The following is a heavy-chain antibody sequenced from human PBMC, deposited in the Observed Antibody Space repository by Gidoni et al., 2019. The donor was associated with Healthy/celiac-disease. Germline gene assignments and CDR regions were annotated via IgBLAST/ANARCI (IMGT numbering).Heavy chain of an antibody. CDR1: GLTVGDYA. J-gene: IGHJ4*02. Sequence: EVQLVESGGGVVKPGRSMRLYCTAAGLTVGDYAMSWFRQAQWKGLEWVGFVRSKAYGGTTEYAASVKGRFTISRDDSKSIAYLQMNSLKTEDTAVYYCTRGGGDGYNYLVYYFDYWGQGTLVTVSS. CDR2: VRSKAYGGTT. D-gene: IGHD5-12*01. V-gene: IGHV3-49*05. CDR3: TRGGGDGYNYLVYYFDY.